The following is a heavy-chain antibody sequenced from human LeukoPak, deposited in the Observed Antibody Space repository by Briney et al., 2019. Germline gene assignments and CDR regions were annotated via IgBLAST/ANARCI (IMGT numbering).Heavy chain of an antibody. CDR2: IIPIFGTA. J-gene: IGHJ1*01. Sequence: GASVKVSCKASGGTFSSHAISWVRQAPGQGLEWMGGIIPIFGTAKYAQKFQGRVTITADESTSTAYMELSSLRSEDTAVYYCALLDTGLVPIAEYFQHWGQGTLVTVSS. D-gene: IGHD5-18*01. CDR1: GGTFSSHA. V-gene: IGHV1-69*13. CDR3: ALLDTGLVPIAEYFQH.